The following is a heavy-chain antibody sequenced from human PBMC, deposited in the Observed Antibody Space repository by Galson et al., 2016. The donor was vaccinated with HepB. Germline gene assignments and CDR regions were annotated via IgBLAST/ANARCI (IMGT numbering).Heavy chain of an antibody. CDR2: IIPMSDTR. J-gene: IGHJ4*02. D-gene: IGHD3-16*01. Sequence: SVKVSCKASGGTFNNYAINWVRQAPGQGLEWMGGIIPMSDTRDYAQKFKGRVSLSADKSMGTAYMEMSSLRSEDTAVYYCMRGGFRRGELSEYLHLDYWGLGTLVTVSS. CDR3: MRGGFRRGELSEYLHLDY. V-gene: IGHV1-69*06. CDR1: GGTFNNYA.